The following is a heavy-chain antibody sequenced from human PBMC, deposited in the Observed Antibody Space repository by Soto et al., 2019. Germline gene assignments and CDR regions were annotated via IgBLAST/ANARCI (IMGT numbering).Heavy chain of an antibody. CDR2: ISYDGSNK. Sequence: QVQLVESGGGVVQPGRSLRLSCAASGFTFSSYGMHWVRQAPGKGLEWVAVISYDGSNKYYADSVKGRFTISRDNSKKTLYLKMNSLRAEDAAVYYCAQDSKWASEDYWGQGTLVTVS. V-gene: IGHV3-30*18. CDR3: AQDSKWASEDY. J-gene: IGHJ4*02. CDR1: GFTFSSYG. D-gene: IGHD1-26*01.